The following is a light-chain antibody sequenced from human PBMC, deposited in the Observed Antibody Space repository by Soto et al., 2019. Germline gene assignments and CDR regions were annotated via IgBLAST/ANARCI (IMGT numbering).Light chain of an antibody. CDR2: DAS. Sequence: EIVLTQSPATLSLSPGERATLSXRASQSVSSYLAWYQQKPGQSPRLLIYDASNRATGIPARFSGSGSGTDFTLTISSLEPEDFAVYYCQQRSDWPPITFGHGTRPEVK. CDR3: QQRSDWPPIT. CDR1: QSVSSY. V-gene: IGKV3-11*01. J-gene: IGKJ5*01.